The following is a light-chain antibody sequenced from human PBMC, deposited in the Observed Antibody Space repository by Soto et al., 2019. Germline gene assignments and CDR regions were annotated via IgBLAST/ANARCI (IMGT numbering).Light chain of an antibody. Sequence: EFVWTHSPGTLSFSPGEIATLSFRASQTVRNNYLAWYQQKPGQAPRLLIYDASSRATGIPDRFSGGGSGTDFTLTISRLETEDFAVYYCQQSRNWTRTFGQGTKVDIK. J-gene: IGKJ1*01. CDR3: QQSRNWTRT. V-gene: IGKV3D-20*02. CDR1: QTVRNNY. CDR2: DAS.